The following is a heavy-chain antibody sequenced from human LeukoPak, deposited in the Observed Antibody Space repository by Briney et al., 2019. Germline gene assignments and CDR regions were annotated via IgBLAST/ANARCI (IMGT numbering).Heavy chain of an antibody. V-gene: IGHV4-31*03. CDR1: GGSISSGGHY. J-gene: IGHJ4*02. CDR2: IYYSGST. CDR3: ARTKVYSSSPFDY. Sequence: SQTLSLTCTVSGGSISSGGHYWSWIRQHPGKGLEWIGYIYYSGSTYYNPSLKSRVTISVDTSKNQFSLKLSSVTAADTAVYYCARTKVYSSSPFDYWGQGTLVTVSS. D-gene: IGHD6-6*01.